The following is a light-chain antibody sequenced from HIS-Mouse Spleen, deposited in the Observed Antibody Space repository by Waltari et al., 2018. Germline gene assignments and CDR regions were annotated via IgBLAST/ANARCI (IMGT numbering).Light chain of an antibody. Sequence: QSVLTQPPSASGTPGQRVTISCSGSSSTIGSNTVNWYQKLPGTAPKLLIYSNNQRPSGVPDRFSGSKSGTAASLAISGLQSEDEADYYCAAWDDSLNGVVFGGGTKLTVL. CDR1: SSTIGSNT. CDR2: SNN. CDR3: AAWDDSLNGVV. J-gene: IGLJ2*01. V-gene: IGLV1-44*01.